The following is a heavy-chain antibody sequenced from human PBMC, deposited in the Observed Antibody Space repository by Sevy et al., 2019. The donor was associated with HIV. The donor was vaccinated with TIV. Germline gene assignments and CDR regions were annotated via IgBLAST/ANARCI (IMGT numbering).Heavy chain of an antibody. CDR2: IKSKTDGGTT. CDR3: TTKKDFWSGYFYFDY. CDR1: GFTFSKAW. Sequence: GGSLRLSCAASGFTFSKAWMNWARQAPGKGLEWVGRIKSKTDGGTTDDAASVKGRFTISRDDSKNTLYLQMNSLKTDDTAVYYCTTKKDFWSGYFYFDYWGQGTLVTVSS. J-gene: IGHJ4*02. V-gene: IGHV3-15*05. D-gene: IGHD3-3*01.